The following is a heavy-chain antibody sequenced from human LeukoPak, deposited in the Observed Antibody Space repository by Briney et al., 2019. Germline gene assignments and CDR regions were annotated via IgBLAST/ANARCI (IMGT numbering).Heavy chain of an antibody. D-gene: IGHD3-22*01. Sequence: SETLSLTCTVSGCSISSSSYYWGWIRQPPGKGLEWIRSIYYSGSTYYNPSLKSRVTISVDTSKNQFSLKLSSVTAADTAVYYCARHPAHYYDSSGYYVFDYWDQGTLVTVSS. V-gene: IGHV4-39*01. CDR1: GCSISSSSYY. CDR3: ARHPAHYYDSSGYYVFDY. J-gene: IGHJ4*02. CDR2: IYYSGST.